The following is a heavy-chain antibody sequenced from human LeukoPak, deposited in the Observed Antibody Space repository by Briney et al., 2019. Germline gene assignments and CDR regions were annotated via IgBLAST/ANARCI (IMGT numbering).Heavy chain of an antibody. CDR1: GFTFDKYT. CDR3: ARGGSSGYRYNAFDI. Sequence: GGSLRLSCVASGFTFDKYTMHWVRQAPGKGLEWVSLITWDGVGTYYADSVKGRFTISRDNSRTSLYLQMSSLRAEDTAVYYCARGGSSGYRYNAFDIWGLGTMVTVSS. D-gene: IGHD3-22*01. V-gene: IGHV3-43*01. CDR2: ITWDGVGT. J-gene: IGHJ3*02.